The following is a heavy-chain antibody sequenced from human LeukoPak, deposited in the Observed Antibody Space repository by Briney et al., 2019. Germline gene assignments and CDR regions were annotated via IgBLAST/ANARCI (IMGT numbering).Heavy chain of an antibody. CDR1: GFTFSSYA. Sequence: GGSLRLSCAASGFTFSSYAMSWVRQAPGKGLEWVSAISGSGGSTYYADSVKGRFTISRDNSKNTLYLQMNSLRAEDTAVYYCAEWYSSSWYYYDYYGMDVWGQGTTVTVSS. D-gene: IGHD6-13*01. J-gene: IGHJ6*02. CDR2: ISGSGGST. CDR3: AEWYSSSWYYYDYYGMDV. V-gene: IGHV3-23*01.